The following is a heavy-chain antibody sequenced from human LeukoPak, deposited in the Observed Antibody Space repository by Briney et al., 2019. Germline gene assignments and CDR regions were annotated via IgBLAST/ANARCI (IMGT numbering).Heavy chain of an antibody. CDR1: GGSISSGDYY. CDR2: IYYSGST. D-gene: IGHD3-16*01. CDR3: ARQPLRLPAGGYFDY. V-gene: IGHV4-30-4*08. J-gene: IGHJ4*02. Sequence: SQTLSLTCTVSGGSISSGDYYWRWIRQPPGKGLEWIGYIYYSGSTYYNPSLKSRVTISVDTSKNQFSLKLSSVTAADTAVYYCARQPLRLPAGGYFDYWGQGTLVTVSS.